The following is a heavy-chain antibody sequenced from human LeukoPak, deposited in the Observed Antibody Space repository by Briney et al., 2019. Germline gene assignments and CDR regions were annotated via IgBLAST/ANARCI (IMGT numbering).Heavy chain of an antibody. D-gene: IGHD4-17*01. CDR1: GGTFSSYA. CDR3: ARDGAYGAYVPYY. CDR2: IIPIFGTA. Sequence: ASVKVSCKASGGTFSSYAISWVRQAPGQGLEWMGGIIPIFGTANYAQKFQGRVTITADKSTSTAYMELSSLRSEDTAVYYCARDGAYGAYVPYYWGQGTLVTVSS. J-gene: IGHJ4*02. V-gene: IGHV1-69*06.